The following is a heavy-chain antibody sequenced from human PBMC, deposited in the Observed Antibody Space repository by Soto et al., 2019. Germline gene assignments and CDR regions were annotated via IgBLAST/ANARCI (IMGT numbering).Heavy chain of an antibody. J-gene: IGHJ4*02. D-gene: IGHD7-27*01. Sequence: EVQLVESGGGLVKPGGSLRLSCAASGFTFSNAWMTWVRQAPGKGLEWVGRIKTKADGETTNYAAPVKGRFTILRDDSKATLYLQMNSLKTEDPAVYYCITDPSGSNWGQGTLVTVSS. CDR1: GFTFSNAW. CDR3: ITDPSGSN. V-gene: IGHV3-15*01. CDR2: IKTKADGETT.